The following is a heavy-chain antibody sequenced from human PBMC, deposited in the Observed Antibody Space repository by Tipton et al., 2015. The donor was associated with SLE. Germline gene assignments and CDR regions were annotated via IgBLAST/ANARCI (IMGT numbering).Heavy chain of an antibody. Sequence: SLRLSCAASGFTFSSYWMHWVRQAPGKGLVWVPRINSDGSSTSYADSVKGRFTISRDNAKNTLYLQMNSLRAEDTAVYYCARGWLFPEYFQHWGQGTLVTVSS. CDR1: GFTFSSYW. D-gene: IGHD3-22*01. CDR2: INSDGSST. J-gene: IGHJ1*01. CDR3: ARGWLFPEYFQH. V-gene: IGHV3-74*01.